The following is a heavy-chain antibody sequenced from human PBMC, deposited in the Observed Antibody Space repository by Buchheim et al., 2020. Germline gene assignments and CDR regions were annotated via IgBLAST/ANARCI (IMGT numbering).Heavy chain of an antibody. V-gene: IGHV3-30*18. Sequence: QVQLVESGGGVVQPGRSLRLSCAASGFTFSRYHMHWVRQAPGKGLEWLAVISYDGSHKYYADSVKGRFTISRGNSKNKLYLQMNSLRAEDTAVYYCAKDRSYCSGGSCPNYFDYWGQGTL. CDR3: AKDRSYCSGGSCPNYFDY. CDR2: ISYDGSHK. CDR1: GFTFSRYH. D-gene: IGHD2-15*01. J-gene: IGHJ4*02.